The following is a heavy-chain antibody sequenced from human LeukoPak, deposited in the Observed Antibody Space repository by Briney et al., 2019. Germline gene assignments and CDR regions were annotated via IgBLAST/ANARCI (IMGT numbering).Heavy chain of an antibody. J-gene: IGHJ4*02. Sequence: PGGSLRLSCAASEFTVSNNYMNWVRQAPGKGLEWVSVIYSGGSTFYADSVKGRFTISRDNSKNTLYLQMNSLRAEDTAVYYCARAESLAAAGTGYFDYWGQGTLVTVSS. CDR2: IYSGGST. CDR3: ARAESLAAAGTGYFDY. D-gene: IGHD6-13*01. V-gene: IGHV3-66*01. CDR1: EFTVSNNY.